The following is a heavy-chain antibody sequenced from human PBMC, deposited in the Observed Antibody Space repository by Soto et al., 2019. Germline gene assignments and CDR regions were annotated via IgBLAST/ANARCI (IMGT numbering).Heavy chain of an antibody. CDR3: AREQQWTLQYRMDV. J-gene: IGHJ6*02. V-gene: IGHV3-21*01. CDR1: GFTFSSYS. D-gene: IGHD6-19*01. Sequence: GGSLRLSCAASGFTFSSYSLNWVRQAPGKGLEWVSSISSSSSYIYYADSVKGRFTISRDNANHSPYLQMNSLRAEDTAVYYCAREQQWTLQYRMDVWGQGTTVTVSS. CDR2: ISSSSSYI.